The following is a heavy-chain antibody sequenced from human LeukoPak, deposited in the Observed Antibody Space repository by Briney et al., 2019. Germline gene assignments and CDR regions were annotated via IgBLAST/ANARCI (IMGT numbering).Heavy chain of an antibody. V-gene: IGHV3-66*01. CDR1: GFSVSNSY. CDR2: IYGSASA. Sequence: GGSLRLSCAASGFSVSNSYMNWVRQAPGKGPEWVSIIYGSASAYYADSVKDRFTISRDTSMNTVYLQMNSLRAEDTAIYYCVKERSFDIWGQGTMVTVSS. J-gene: IGHJ3*02. CDR3: VKERSFDI.